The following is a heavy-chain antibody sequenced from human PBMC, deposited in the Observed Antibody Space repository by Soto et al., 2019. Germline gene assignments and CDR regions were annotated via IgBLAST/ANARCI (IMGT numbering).Heavy chain of an antibody. D-gene: IGHD4-4*01. CDR3: ARRHLAVAVSPWFDP. CDR2: IDSSGEK. J-gene: IGHJ5*02. V-gene: IGHV2-26*01. CDR1: GLSITDSEMG. Sequence: QVTLKESGPVLVKPTETLTLRCTVSGLSITDSEMGVSWIRQPPGQPLEWLAHIDSSGEKSYRTFLKSRLAISKDTSTSQIVITMTTLDPADTATYYCARRHLAVAVSPWFDPWGQGITVTVSS.